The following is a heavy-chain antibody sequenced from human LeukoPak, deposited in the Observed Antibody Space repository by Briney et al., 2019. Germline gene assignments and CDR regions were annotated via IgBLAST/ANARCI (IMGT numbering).Heavy chain of an antibody. V-gene: IGHV1-24*01. J-gene: IGHJ6*03. Sequence: ASVKVSCKVSGYTLTELSMQWVRQAPGKGLEWMGGFDPEDGETIYAQKFQGRVTITRDTSISTAYMELSRLRSDDTAVYYCARGDIVVVTAILGYYMDVWGKGTTVTVSS. D-gene: IGHD2-21*02. CDR2: FDPEDGET. CDR1: GYTLTELS. CDR3: ARGDIVVVTAILGYYMDV.